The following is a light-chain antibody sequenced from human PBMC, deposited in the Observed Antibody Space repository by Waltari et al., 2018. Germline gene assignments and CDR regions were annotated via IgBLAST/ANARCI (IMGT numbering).Light chain of an antibody. J-gene: IGKJ2*01. CDR2: KGS. CDR1: STINNY. V-gene: IGKV1-5*03. CDR3: QQYADYPLT. Sequence: DIQMTQFPSTLAASGEVTLTPTCRASSTINNYLAWYQQKPGKAPELLIYKGSTLQSGVPSRFTGSGSGTEFTLTISSLQPDDCATYYCQQYADYPLTFGQGTKLEIK.